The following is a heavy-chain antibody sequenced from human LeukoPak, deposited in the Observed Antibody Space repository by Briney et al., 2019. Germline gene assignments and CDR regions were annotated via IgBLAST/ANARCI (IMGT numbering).Heavy chain of an antibody. CDR1: GFTFSSCA. CDR2: ISGSGGST. CDR3: AKGTYSSSPRDY. V-gene: IGHV3-23*01. J-gene: IGHJ4*02. Sequence: PGGSLRLSCAASGFTFSSCAMSWVRQAPGKGLEWVSAISGSGGSTYYAGSVKGRFTISRDNSKNTQFLQMNSLRAEDTAVYYCAKGTYSSSPRDYWGQGTLVTVSS. D-gene: IGHD6-6*01.